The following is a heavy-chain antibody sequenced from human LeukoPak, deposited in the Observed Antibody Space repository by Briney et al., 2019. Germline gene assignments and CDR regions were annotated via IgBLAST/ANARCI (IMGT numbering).Heavy chain of an antibody. CDR2: ISAYNGNT. CDR1: GYTFTSYG. J-gene: IGHJ6*02. CDR3: AREYYYGSGSYFSVVGMDV. V-gene: IGHV1-18*01. Sequence: ASVKVSCKASGYTFTSYGIGWVRQAPGQGLEWMGWISAYNGNTNYAQKLQGRVTMTTDTSTSTAYMELRSLRSDDTAVYYCAREYYYGSGSYFSVVGMDVWGQGTTVTVSS. D-gene: IGHD3-10*01.